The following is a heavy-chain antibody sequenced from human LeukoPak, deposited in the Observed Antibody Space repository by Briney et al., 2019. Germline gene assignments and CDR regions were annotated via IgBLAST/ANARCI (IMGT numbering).Heavy chain of an antibody. CDR1: GYTFTGYY. J-gene: IGHJ5*02. Sequence: ASVKVSCKASGYTFTGYYMHWVRQAPGQGLEWMGWINPNSGGTNYAQKFQGRVTMTRDTSISTAYMELSRLRSDDTAVYYCAREDFWSGNNWFDPWGQGTLVTVSS. V-gene: IGHV1-2*02. CDR3: AREDFWSGNNWFDP. D-gene: IGHD3-3*01. CDR2: INPNSGGT.